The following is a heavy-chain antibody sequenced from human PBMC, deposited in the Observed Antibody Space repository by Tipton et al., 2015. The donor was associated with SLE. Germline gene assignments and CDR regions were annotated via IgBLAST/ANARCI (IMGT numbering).Heavy chain of an antibody. CDR2: IYYTGST. Sequence: GLVKPSETLSLNCTVSGGSLINYYWSWIRQSPGRGLEWIGYIYYTGSTDYNPTLESRLNISLDTSNNRFSLSLTSVTAADSAVYYCARVPSKLGGFDCWGQGAPVTVTS. CDR1: GGSLINYY. D-gene: IGHD3-10*01. CDR3: ARVPSKLGGFDC. J-gene: IGHJ4*02. V-gene: IGHV4-59*01.